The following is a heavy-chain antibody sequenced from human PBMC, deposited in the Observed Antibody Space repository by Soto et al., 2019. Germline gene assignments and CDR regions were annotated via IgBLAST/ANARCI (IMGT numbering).Heavy chain of an antibody. D-gene: IGHD5-18*01. V-gene: IGHV1-24*01. CDR3: ATDLSYGLGPYYYYGMDV. CDR2: FDPEDGET. J-gene: IGHJ6*02. CDR1: GYTLTELS. Sequence: QVQLVQSGAEVKKPGASVKVSCKVSGYTLTELSMHWVRQAPGKGLEWMGGFDPEDGETIYAQKFQGRVTMTEDTSTDTAYMELSSLRSEDTAVYYCATDLSYGLGPYYYYGMDVWGQGTTVTVSS.